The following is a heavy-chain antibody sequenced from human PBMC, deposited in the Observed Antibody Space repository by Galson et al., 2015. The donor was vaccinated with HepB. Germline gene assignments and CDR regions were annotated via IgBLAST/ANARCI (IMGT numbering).Heavy chain of an antibody. CDR2: IRYDGSNK. CDR3: AKIGLVAYYFDY. CDR1: GFTFSSYG. D-gene: IGHD5-12*01. V-gene: IGHV3-30*02. J-gene: IGHJ4*02. Sequence: SLRLSCAASGFTFSSYGMHWVRQAPGKGLEWVAFIRYDGSNKYYADSVKGRFTISRDNSKNTLYLQMNSLRAEDTAVYYCAKIGLVAYYFDYWGQGTLVTVSS.